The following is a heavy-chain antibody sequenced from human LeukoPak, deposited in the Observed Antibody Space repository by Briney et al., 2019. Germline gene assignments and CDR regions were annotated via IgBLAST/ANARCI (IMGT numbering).Heavy chain of an antibody. CDR2: ISSSGNTI. D-gene: IGHD4-11*01. J-gene: IGHJ4*02. CDR3: ARGRDYSLFDY. V-gene: IGHV3-11*01. Sequence: PGGSLRLSCAASGFTFSDYYISWIRQAPGKGLEWISYISSSGNTINYADSVKGRFTISRDNAKNSLYLQMSSLRAEDTAVYYCARGRDYSLFDYWGQGTLVTVSS. CDR1: GFTFSDYY.